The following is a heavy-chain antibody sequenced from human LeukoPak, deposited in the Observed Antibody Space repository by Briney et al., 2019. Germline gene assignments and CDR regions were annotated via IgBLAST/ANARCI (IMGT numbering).Heavy chain of an antibody. D-gene: IGHD1-1*01. CDR1: WFTFSSYG. J-gene: IGHJ4*02. CDR3: VKRWTGTTIGQQDY. Sequence: GGPLRLSCAASWFTFSSYGMLGLRPAPGKGVAGVAFIRYDGSNKYYADSVKGRFTISRDNSKNALYLQMNSLRGEDMAVYYCVKRWTGTTIGQQDYWGQGTLVTVSS. V-gene: IGHV3-30*02. CDR2: IRYDGSNK.